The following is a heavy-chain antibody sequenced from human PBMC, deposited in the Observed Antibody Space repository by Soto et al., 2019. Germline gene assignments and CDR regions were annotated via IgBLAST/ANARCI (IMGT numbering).Heavy chain of an antibody. CDR2: IGTAGDT. J-gene: IGHJ6*02. V-gene: IGHV3-13*01. Sequence: GGSLRLSCAASGFTFSSYDMHWVRQATGKGLEWVSAIGTAGDTYYPGSVKGRFTISRENAKNSLYLQMNSLRAEDTAVYYCARDKFYSGSYFHYYGMDVWGQGTTVPVSS. CDR1: GFTFSSYD. CDR3: ARDKFYSGSYFHYYGMDV. D-gene: IGHD1-26*01.